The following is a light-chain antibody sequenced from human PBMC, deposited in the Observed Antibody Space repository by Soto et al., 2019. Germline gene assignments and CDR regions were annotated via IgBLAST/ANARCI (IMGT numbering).Light chain of an antibody. CDR1: SSNIGSNY. CDR2: RNN. CDR3: AAWDDSLSGVV. V-gene: IGLV1-47*01. J-gene: IGLJ2*01. Sequence: QLVLTQPPSASGTPGQRVTISCSGSSSNIGSNYVFWYQHLPGTAPKLLIYRNNQRPSGVPDRFSGSKSGNSASLAISGLRSEDETDYYCAAWDDSLSGVVFGGGTKLTVL.